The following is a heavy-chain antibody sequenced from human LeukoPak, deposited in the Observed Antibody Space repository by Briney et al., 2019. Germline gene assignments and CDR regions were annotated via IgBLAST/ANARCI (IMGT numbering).Heavy chain of an antibody. CDR2: LSYDGSNK. V-gene: IGHV3-30*18. Sequence: PGGSLRLSCAASGFTFSNYGMHWVRQAPGKGLEWVAVLSYDGSNKYYADSVKGRFTISRDNSKNTLYLQISSLRAEDTAVYYCAKDRGSGWYYSDYWGQGTLVTVSS. CDR1: GFTFSNYG. CDR3: AKDRGSGWYYSDY. D-gene: IGHD6-19*01. J-gene: IGHJ4*02.